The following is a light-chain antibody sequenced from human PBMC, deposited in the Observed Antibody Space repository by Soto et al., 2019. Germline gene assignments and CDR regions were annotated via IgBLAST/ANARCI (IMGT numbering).Light chain of an antibody. J-gene: IGKJ1*01. CDR3: QHRSNSPSTWT. V-gene: IGKV3-11*01. CDR2: DAS. Sequence: EIVLTQSPATLSLSPGDRATLSCRASQSIGTYLAWYQQKPGQAPSLLIYDASNRATGIPARFSVSGSGTDFTLTISSLEPEDFAVDFCQHRSNSPSTWTFGQGTKVEIK. CDR1: QSIGTY.